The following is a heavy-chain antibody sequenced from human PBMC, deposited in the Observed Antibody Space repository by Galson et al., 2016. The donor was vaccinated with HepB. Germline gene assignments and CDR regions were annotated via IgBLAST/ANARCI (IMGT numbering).Heavy chain of an antibody. V-gene: IGHV3-30*18. CDR1: GFIFSSYG. CDR2: ISYDGSKK. Sequence: SLRLSCAASGFIFSSYGMHWVRQAPGKGQEWVAVISYDGSKKYYADSVKGRVTVSRDNSKNTLYLQMNSLRAEDTAVYYCAKDRISSGYDLPFDYWGQGTLVTVSA. CDR3: AKDRISSGYDLPFDY. D-gene: IGHD3-22*01. J-gene: IGHJ4*02.